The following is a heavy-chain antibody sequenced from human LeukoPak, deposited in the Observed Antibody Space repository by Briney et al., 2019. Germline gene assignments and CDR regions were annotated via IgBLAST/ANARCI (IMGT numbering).Heavy chain of an antibody. V-gene: IGHV3-48*04. D-gene: IGHD1-26*01. J-gene: IGHJ4*02. Sequence: PGGSLRLSCAASGFTFSNYGMHWVRQAPGKGLEWVSYISSSGSTIYYADSVKGRFTISRDNAKNSLYLQMNSLRAEDTAVYYCARVGGSYYNAFDYWGQGTLVTVSS. CDR1: GFTFSNYG. CDR3: ARVGGSYYNAFDY. CDR2: ISSSGSTI.